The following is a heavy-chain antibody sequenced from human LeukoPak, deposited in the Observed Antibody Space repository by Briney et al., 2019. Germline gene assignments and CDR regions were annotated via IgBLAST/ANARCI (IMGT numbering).Heavy chain of an antibody. CDR3: AKVVTGYCSTTSCPFDS. J-gene: IGHJ4*02. D-gene: IGHD2-2*01. CDR1: GFTFSTYG. V-gene: IGHV3-30*02. CDR2: IRYDGSNK. Sequence: GGSLRLSCAASGFTFSTYGMDWVRQAPGKGLEWVAYIRYDGSNKNYADSVKGRFTISRDNSKNTLYLQMSSLRAEDTAVYYCAKVVTGYCSTTSCPFDSWGQGTLVTVSS.